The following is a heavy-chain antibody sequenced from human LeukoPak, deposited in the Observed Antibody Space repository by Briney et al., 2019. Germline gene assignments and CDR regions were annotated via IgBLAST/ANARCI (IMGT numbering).Heavy chain of an antibody. CDR2: ISGSSSCI. CDR3: ARDRSNVAAAGGWFDP. J-gene: IGHJ5*02. V-gene: IGHV3-21*01. D-gene: IGHD6-13*01. Sequence: GGSLRLSCAASGFTFSSYSMNWVRQAPGKGLEWVSSISGSSSCIYYADSVKGRFTISRDNAKNSLYLQMNSLRAEDTAVYYCARDRSNVAAAGGWFDPWGQGTLVTVSS. CDR1: GFTFSSYS.